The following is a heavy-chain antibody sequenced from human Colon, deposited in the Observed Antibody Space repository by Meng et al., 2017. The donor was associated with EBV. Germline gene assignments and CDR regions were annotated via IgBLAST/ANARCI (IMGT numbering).Heavy chain of an antibody. D-gene: IGHD3-10*01. Sequence: SATVPLTCACSSHTITHHNWWPRVRQPPGKGLEWIGAIPHRGSSAYTPSLKSRVSMSIDKSKNQFSLKLTAVTAADTAVYHCLRGSGGSVWGQGTLVTVSS. V-gene: IGHV4-4*02. CDR2: IPHRGSS. J-gene: IGHJ1*01. CDR1: SHTITHHNW. CDR3: LRGSGGSV.